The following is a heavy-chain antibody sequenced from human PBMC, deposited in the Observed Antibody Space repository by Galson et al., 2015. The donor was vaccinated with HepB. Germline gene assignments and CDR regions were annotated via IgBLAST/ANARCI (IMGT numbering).Heavy chain of an antibody. CDR1: GFTFSSYA. CDR3: ARDAYIVVVPAANSGAFDI. J-gene: IGHJ3*02. D-gene: IGHD2-2*01. CDR2: ISYDGSNK. V-gene: IGHV3-30-3*01. Sequence: SLRLSCAASGFTFSSYAMHWVRQAPGKGLEWVAVISYDGSNKYYADSVKGRFTISRDNSKNTLYLQMDSLRAEDTAVYYCARDAYIVVVPAANSGAFDILGQGTMVTVSS.